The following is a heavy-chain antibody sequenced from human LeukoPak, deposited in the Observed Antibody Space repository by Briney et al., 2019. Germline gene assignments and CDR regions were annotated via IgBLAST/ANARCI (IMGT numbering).Heavy chain of an antibody. CDR3: ARGPIRAFLPPYFDY. Sequence: KPSETLSLTCTVSGGSISSSSYYWGWIRQPPGKGLEWIGSIYYSGSTYYNPSLKSRVTISVDTSKNQFSLKLSSVTAADTAVYYCARGPIRAFLPPYFDYWGQGTLVTVSS. CDR2: IYYSGST. CDR1: GGSISSSSYY. D-gene: IGHD3-3*02. J-gene: IGHJ4*02. V-gene: IGHV4-39*07.